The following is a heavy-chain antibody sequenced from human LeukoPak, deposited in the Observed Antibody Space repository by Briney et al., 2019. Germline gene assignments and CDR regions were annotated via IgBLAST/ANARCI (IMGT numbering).Heavy chain of an antibody. D-gene: IGHD5-18*01. Sequence: SQTLSLTCTVSGGSITSGSYYWSWIRQHPGKGLEWIGYIYYSGTTYYNPSLKSRVSISEDTSKNQFSLNLSSVTAADTAVYYCARDLGQYSYIDSWGQGTLVTVSS. J-gene: IGHJ4*02. CDR2: IYYSGTT. V-gene: IGHV4-31*03. CDR1: GGSITSGSYY. CDR3: ARDLGQYSYIDS.